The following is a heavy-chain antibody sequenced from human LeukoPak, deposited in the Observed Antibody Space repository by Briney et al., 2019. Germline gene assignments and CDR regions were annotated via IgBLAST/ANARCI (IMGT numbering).Heavy chain of an antibody. CDR2: IYPGDSDP. CDR1: GYSFTSYW. Sequence: GESLKISCKRSGYSFTSYWIGWVRQMPGKGLEWIGMIYPGDSDPRYSPSFQGQVTISADKSISTAYLQWSSLEASDTAMYYCARQDYDDSSGYAFDIWGQGTMVTVSS. CDR3: ARQDYDDSSGYAFDI. V-gene: IGHV5-51*01. J-gene: IGHJ3*02. D-gene: IGHD3-22*01.